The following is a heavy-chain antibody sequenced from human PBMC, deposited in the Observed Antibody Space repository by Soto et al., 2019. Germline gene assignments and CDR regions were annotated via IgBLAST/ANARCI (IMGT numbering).Heavy chain of an antibody. CDR2: INPSGGST. V-gene: IGHV1-46*01. CDR3: ARDRSPIYGDYEYWFDP. CDR1: GYTFTSYY. D-gene: IGHD4-17*01. J-gene: IGHJ5*02. Sequence: QVQLVQSGAEVKKPGASVKVSCKASGYTFTSYYMHWVRQAPGQGLEWMGIINPSGGSTSYAQKFQGRVTMTRDTSTSTVYMELSSLRSEDTAVYYCARDRSPIYGDYEYWFDPWGQGTLVTVSS.